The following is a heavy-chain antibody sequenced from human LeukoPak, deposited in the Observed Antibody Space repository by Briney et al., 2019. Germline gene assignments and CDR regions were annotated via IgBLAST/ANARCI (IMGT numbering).Heavy chain of an antibody. CDR3: ASALYYYYLDV. CDR1: GGSISSGGHY. V-gene: IGHV4-31*03. CDR2: IHYSGST. Sequence: NPSETLSLTCTVSGGSISSGGHYWSSIRQHPGKGLEWIGYIHYSGSTNYNPSLKSRVAISLDTSKNLFSLKLSSVTAADTAVYYCASALYYYYLDVWGKGTTVTVSS. J-gene: IGHJ6*03.